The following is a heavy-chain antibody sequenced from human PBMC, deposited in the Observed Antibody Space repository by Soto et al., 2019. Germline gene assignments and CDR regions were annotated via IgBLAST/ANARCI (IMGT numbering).Heavy chain of an antibody. CDR3: ARDRRGITIFGVVIIDKNYYYGMDV. J-gene: IGHJ6*02. D-gene: IGHD3-3*01. CDR2: IWYDGSNK. Sequence: QVQLVESGGGVVQPGRSLRLSCAASGFTFSSYGMHWVRQAPGKGLEWVAVIWYDGSNKYYADSVKGRFTISRDNSKNTLYLQMNSLRAEDTAVYYCARDRRGITIFGVVIIDKNYYYGMDVWVQGTTVTVSS. CDR1: GFTFSSYG. V-gene: IGHV3-33*01.